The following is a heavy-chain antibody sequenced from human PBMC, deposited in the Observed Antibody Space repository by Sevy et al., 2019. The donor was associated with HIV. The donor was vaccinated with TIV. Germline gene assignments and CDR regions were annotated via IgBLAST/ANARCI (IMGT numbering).Heavy chain of an antibody. CDR1: GFTFSSYS. Sequence: GGSLRLSCAASGFTFSSYSMNWVRQAPGKGLEWVSYISSSSSTIYYADSVKGRFTISRDNAKNSLYLQMNSLRGEDTAVYYCARTKGPYSSSWYYFDYWGQGTLVTVSS. V-gene: IGHV3-48*01. D-gene: IGHD6-13*01. CDR3: ARTKGPYSSSWYYFDY. CDR2: ISSSSSTI. J-gene: IGHJ4*02.